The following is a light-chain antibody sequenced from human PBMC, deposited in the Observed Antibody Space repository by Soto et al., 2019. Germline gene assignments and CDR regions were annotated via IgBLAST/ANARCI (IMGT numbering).Light chain of an antibody. Sequence: DIQLTQSPFFLSASVGDRVTITCRASQGIRSYLAWYQQRPGKAPELLIYGASTLRTGVASRFSGSGSETEFTLTISSLQPEDFATYFCQQLNISPPLFTFGPGTKVDIK. CDR2: GAS. CDR3: QQLNISPPLFT. J-gene: IGKJ3*01. V-gene: IGKV1-9*01. CDR1: QGIRSY.